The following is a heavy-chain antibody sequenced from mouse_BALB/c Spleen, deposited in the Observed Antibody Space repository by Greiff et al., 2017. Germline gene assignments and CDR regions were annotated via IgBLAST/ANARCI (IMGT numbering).Heavy chain of an antibody. CDR1: GFTFSSFG. CDR2: ISSGSSTI. V-gene: IGHV5-17*02. D-gene: IGHD2-4*01. J-gene: IGHJ3*01. CDR3: AREEDYGGFAY. Sequence: EVQLVESGGGLVQPGGSRKLSCAASGFTFSSFGMHWVRQAPEKGLEWVAYISSGSSTIYYADTVKGRFTISRDNPKNTLFLQMTSLRSEDTAMYYCAREEDYGGFAYWGQGTLVTVSA.